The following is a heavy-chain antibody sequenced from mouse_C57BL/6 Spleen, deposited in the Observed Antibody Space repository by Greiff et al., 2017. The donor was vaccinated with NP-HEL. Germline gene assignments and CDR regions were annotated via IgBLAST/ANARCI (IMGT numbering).Heavy chain of an antibody. CDR2: IWTGGGT. CDR1: GFSLTSYA. Sequence: VHLVESGPGLVAPSQSLSITCTVSGFSLTSYAISWVRQPPGKGLEWLGVIWTGGGTNYNSALKSRLSISKDNSKSQVFLKMNSLQTDDTARYYCARNQYYGSSGAYFDYWGQGTTLTVSS. CDR3: ARNQYYGSSGAYFDY. V-gene: IGHV2-9-1*01. D-gene: IGHD1-1*01. J-gene: IGHJ2*01.